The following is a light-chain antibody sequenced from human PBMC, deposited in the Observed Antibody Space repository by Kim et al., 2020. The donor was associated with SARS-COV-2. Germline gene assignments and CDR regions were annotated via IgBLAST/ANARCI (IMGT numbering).Light chain of an antibody. Sequence: ERVMTQSPATLSVSPGERATLSCRASQSVASNLAWYQQKPGQAPRLLIYGASTRATGIPARFSGSGFGTDFTLTISSLQSEDFAVYYCQQYNNWPPYTFGQGTKLEI. CDR3: QQYNNWPPYT. CDR1: QSVASN. J-gene: IGKJ2*01. CDR2: GAS. V-gene: IGKV3-15*01.